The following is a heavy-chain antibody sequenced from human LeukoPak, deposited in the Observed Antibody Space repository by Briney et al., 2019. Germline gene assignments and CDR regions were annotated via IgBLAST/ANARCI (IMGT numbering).Heavy chain of an antibody. J-gene: IGHJ6*02. Sequence: PGGSLRLSCAASGFTFSSYAMSWVRQAPGKGLEWVSAISGSGGSTYYADSVKGRFTISRDNSKNTPYLQMNSLRAEDTAVYYCAKDSSDVGPGTPYYYYYGMDVWGQGTTVTVSS. CDR2: ISGSGGST. D-gene: IGHD1/OR15-1a*01. CDR3: AKDSSDVGPGTPYYYYYGMDV. CDR1: GFTFSSYA. V-gene: IGHV3-23*01.